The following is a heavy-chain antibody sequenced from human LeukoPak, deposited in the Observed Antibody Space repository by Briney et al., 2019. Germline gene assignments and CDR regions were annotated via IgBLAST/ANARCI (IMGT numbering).Heavy chain of an antibody. J-gene: IGHJ6*02. Sequence: SVKVSCKASGGTFSSYAISWVRQAPGQGLEWMGRIIPIFGIANYAQKFQGRVTITADKSTSTAYMELSSLRSEDTAVYYCARGQVPSYSSSPYYGMDVWGQGTTVTVSS. CDR3: ARGQVPSYSSSPYYGMDV. CDR2: IIPIFGIA. V-gene: IGHV1-69*04. D-gene: IGHD6-6*01. CDR1: GGTFSSYA.